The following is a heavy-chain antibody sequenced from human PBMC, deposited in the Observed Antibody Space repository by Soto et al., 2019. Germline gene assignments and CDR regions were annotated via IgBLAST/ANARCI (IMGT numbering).Heavy chain of an antibody. CDR3: ARGGPVVVVTAALDY. CDR2: VNPSGGHT. Sequence: QVQLVQSGAEVKKPGASVKVSCKASGDTFTDYYIHWVRQAPGQGLEWMGTVNPSGGHTTYAQHFLGRMTXPXXXSXSTLYMELTSLTSEDAAIYYCARGGPVVVVTAALDYWGQGTLVTVSS. J-gene: IGHJ4*02. CDR1: GDTFTDYY. D-gene: IGHD2-21*02. V-gene: IGHV1-46*01.